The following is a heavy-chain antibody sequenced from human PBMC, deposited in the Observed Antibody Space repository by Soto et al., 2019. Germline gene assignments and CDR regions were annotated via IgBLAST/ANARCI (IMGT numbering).Heavy chain of an antibody. J-gene: IGHJ4*02. Sequence: SETLSLTCTVSGGSISSGGYYWSWIRQHPGKGLEWIGYIYYSGSTYYNPSLKSRVTISVDTSKNQFSLKLSSVTAADTAVYYCARTYYYGSGSLYYFDYWGQGTRVTVSS. CDR1: GGSISSGGYY. D-gene: IGHD3-10*01. CDR3: ARTYYYGSGSLYYFDY. V-gene: IGHV4-31*03. CDR2: IYYSGST.